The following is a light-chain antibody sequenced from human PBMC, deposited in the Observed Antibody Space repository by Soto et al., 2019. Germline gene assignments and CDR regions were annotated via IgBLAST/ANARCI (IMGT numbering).Light chain of an antibody. V-gene: IGKV3-11*01. CDR1: QSISSS. J-gene: IGKJ1*01. Sequence: EIVLTQSPATLSLSPGERATLSCRASQSISSSLAWYQQKPGQAPRLLIYDASTRATGFPARFSGSGSGTDFTLTIGSLEPEDVAVYYCQQRSEWPRTFGQGTKVEIK. CDR3: QQRSEWPRT. CDR2: DAS.